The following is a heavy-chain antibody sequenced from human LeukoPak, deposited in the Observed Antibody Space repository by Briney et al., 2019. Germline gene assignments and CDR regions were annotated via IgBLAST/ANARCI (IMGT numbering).Heavy chain of an antibody. J-gene: IGHJ4*02. D-gene: IGHD3-10*01. Sequence: HPGGSLRLSCAASGFTFSSYEMNWVRQAPGKGLEWVSYISSSGSTIYYADSVKGRFTISRDNSKNTLYLQMNSLRAEDTAVYYCAREKATGFGELLYGASNYFDYWGQGTLVTVSS. CDR1: GFTFSSYE. V-gene: IGHV3-48*03. CDR3: AREKATGFGELLYGASNYFDY. CDR2: ISSSGSTI.